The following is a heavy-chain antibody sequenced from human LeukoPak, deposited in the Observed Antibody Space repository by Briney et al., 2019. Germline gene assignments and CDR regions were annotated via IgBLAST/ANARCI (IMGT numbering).Heavy chain of an antibody. D-gene: IGHD1-7*01. V-gene: IGHV3-7*01. J-gene: IGHJ4*02. CDR1: GFTFSGHN. CDR2: IKEDGSEK. CDR3: ATNWHYRFDY. Sequence: GGSLRLSCAASGFTFSGHNMNWVRQAPGKGLEWVANIKEDGSEKHYVDSMKGRFTISRDNAKNSLYLQMNSLRVEDTAVYYCATNWHYRFDYWGQGTLVTVSS.